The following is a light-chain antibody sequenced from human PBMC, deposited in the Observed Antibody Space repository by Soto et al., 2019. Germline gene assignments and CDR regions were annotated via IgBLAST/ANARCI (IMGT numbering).Light chain of an antibody. Sequence: DTQMTQSPSSLSAFVGDRVTITCRASQSIATYLNWYQQKPGKAPKLLIYAASSLQSGVPSRFSGSGSGTDFTLSISSLQPDDFATYYCQQSYSTPPTFGGGTKVEI. CDR2: AAS. V-gene: IGKV1-39*01. J-gene: IGKJ4*01. CDR1: QSIATY. CDR3: QQSYSTPPT.